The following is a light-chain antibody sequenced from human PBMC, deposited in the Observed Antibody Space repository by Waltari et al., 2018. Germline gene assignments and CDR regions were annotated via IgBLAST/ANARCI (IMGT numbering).Light chain of an antibody. V-gene: IGLV2-8*01. CDR1: SINVGGYNY. CDR2: EVS. Sequence: QSALTQPPSASGSPGQSVAISCTGSSINVGGYNYVSCYQQHPGKAPQRIIYEVSKRTSGVPDRFSCSKSGKTASLTVSGLQADDEADYYCSSYAGSNLWVVGGGT. CDR3: SSYAGSNLWV. J-gene: IGLJ2*01.